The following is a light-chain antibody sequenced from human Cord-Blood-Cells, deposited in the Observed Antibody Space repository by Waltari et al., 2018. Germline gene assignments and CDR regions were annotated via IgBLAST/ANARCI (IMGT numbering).Light chain of an antibody. Sequence: SYELNQPPSVSVSPGQTASITCSGDTLGDKYACWYQQKPGQSPVLVIYQDSKRPSGIPERFSGSNSGNTATLTISGTQAMDEAYYYCQAWDSSTVVFGGGTKLTVL. V-gene: IGLV3-1*01. CDR2: QDS. CDR1: TLGDKY. CDR3: QAWDSSTVV. J-gene: IGLJ2*01.